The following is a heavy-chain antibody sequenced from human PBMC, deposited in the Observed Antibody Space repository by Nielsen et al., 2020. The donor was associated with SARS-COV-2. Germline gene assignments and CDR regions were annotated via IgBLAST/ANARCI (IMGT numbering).Heavy chain of an antibody. Sequence: LSLTCAASGFTFSSYSMNWVRQAPGKGLEWVSSISSSSSYIYYADSVKGRFTISRDNAKNSLYLQMNSLRAEDTAVYYCARHASTFHCDYWGQGTLVTVSS. V-gene: IGHV3-21*01. CDR3: ARHASTFHCDY. CDR1: GFTFSSYS. D-gene: IGHD2/OR15-2a*01. J-gene: IGHJ4*02. CDR2: ISSSSSYI.